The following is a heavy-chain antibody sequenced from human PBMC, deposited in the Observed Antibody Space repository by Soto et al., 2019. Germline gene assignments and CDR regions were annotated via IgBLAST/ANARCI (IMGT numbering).Heavy chain of an antibody. CDR1: GDSVSSNSAA. CDR2: TYYRSKWYY. D-gene: IGHD6-19*01. CDR3: ARVGYSSGWINYSWFDP. Sequence: SQTLSLPCALAGDSVSSNSAAWNWIRRSPSRGLEWLGRTYYRSKWYYEYAVSVKSRITINPDTSKNQFSLQLNSVTPEDTAVYYCARVGYSSGWINYSWFDPWGQGTLVTVSS. V-gene: IGHV6-1*01. J-gene: IGHJ5*02.